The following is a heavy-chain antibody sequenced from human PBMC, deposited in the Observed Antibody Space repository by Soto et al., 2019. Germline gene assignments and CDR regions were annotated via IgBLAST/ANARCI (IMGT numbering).Heavy chain of an antibody. CDR3: VSGATGDY. J-gene: IGHJ4*02. Sequence: QVQLVQSGAEVKKPGASVKVSCKASGYSFTSYGISWVRQAPGQGLEWMGWISAYNGDTNYAQRLQARVTLTRDTSTSTAYMELRSLRSDDTAVYYCVSGATGDYWGQGTLVTVSS. D-gene: IGHD1-26*01. CDR1: GYSFTSYG. V-gene: IGHV1-18*01. CDR2: ISAYNGDT.